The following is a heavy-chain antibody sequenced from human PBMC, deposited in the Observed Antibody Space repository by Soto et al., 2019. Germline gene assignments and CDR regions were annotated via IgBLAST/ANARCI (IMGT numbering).Heavy chain of an antibody. V-gene: IGHV5-10-1*01. CDR1: GYSFTSYW. CDR2: IDPSDSYT. D-gene: IGHD6-13*01. Sequence: PGESLKISCKGSGYSFTSYWISWVRQMPGKGLEWMGRIDPSDSYTNYSPSFQGHVTISADKFISTAYLQWSSLKASDTAMYYCARERGQQQFPEAGDYWGQGTLVTVSS. J-gene: IGHJ4*02. CDR3: ARERGQQQFPEAGDY.